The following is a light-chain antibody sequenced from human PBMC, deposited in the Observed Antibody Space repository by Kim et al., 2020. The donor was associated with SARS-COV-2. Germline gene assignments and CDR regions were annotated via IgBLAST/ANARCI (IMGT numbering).Light chain of an antibody. J-gene: IGKJ4*01. Sequence: GDGVTITGRASQDSSSALDWYQQTPGKAPKLLIYDASSLESRVPSRFSGSGSGTDFTLTISSLQPEDFATYYCQQYDNYPLTFGGVTKVDIK. CDR3: QQYDNYPLT. CDR1: QDSSSA. V-gene: IGKV1D-13*01. CDR2: DAS.